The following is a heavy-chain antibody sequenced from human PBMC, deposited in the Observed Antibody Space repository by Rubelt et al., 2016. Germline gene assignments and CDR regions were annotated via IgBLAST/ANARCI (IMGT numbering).Heavy chain of an antibody. CDR2: IKSKTDGGTT. Sequence: RLSCAASGFTFSNAWMSWVRQAPGKGLEWVGRIKSKTDGGTTDYAAPVKGRFAISRDDTKNTLYLQMNSLKTEDTAVYYCTTVGGCIAAAGRRYYYYYGMDVWGQGTTVTVSS. CDR3: TTVGGCIAAAGRRYYYYYGMDV. J-gene: IGHJ6*02. D-gene: IGHD6-13*01. CDR1: GFTFSNAW. V-gene: IGHV3-15*01.